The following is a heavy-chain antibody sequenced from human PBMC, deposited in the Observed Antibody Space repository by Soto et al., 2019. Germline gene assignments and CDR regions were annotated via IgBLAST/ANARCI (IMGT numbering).Heavy chain of an antibody. CDR2: ISGSGGST. D-gene: IGHD3-22*01. CDR3: AKDKGEYYYDSSGFDY. Sequence: WGSLRLSCAAAGCTFSSYAMSWGRQAPEKGLEWVSAISGSGGSTYYADSVKGRFTISRDNSKNTLYLQMNSLRAEDTAVYYCAKDKGEYYYDSSGFDYWGQGTLVTVSS. J-gene: IGHJ4*02. CDR1: GCTFSSYA. V-gene: IGHV3-23*01.